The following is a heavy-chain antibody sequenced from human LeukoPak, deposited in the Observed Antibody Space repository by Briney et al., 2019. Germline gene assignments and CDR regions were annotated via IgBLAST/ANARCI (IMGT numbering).Heavy chain of an antibody. CDR3: AKEDDSGWFCRQYFQH. Sequence: GGSLRLSCAPSGFTFRSYAMSWVRQAPGKGLEWVSAISGSGGSTYYADSVKGRFTISRDNSKNTLYLQMNSLRAEDTAIYYCAKEDDSGWFCRQYFQHWGQGTLVTVSS. CDR2: ISGSGGST. J-gene: IGHJ1*01. CDR1: GFTFRSYA. D-gene: IGHD6-19*01. V-gene: IGHV3-23*01.